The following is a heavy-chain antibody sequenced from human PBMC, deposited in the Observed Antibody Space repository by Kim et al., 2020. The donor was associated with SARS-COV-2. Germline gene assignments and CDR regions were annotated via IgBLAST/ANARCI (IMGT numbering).Heavy chain of an antibody. V-gene: IGHV3-33*08. CDR2: IWYDGSNK. J-gene: IGHJ3*02. CDR1: GFTFSSYG. D-gene: IGHD3-22*01. Sequence: GSLRLSCAASGFTFSSYGMHWVRQAPGKGLEWVAVIWYDGSNKYYADSVKGRFTISRDNSKNTLYLQMNSLRAEDTAVYYCARDRDSSGYIDAFDIWGQGTMVTVSS. CDR3: ARDRDSSGYIDAFDI.